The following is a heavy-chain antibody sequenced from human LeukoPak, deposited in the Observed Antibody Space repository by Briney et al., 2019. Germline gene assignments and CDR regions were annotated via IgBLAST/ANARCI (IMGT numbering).Heavy chain of an antibody. J-gene: IGHJ4*02. Sequence: HPGGSLRLSCAASGFTFNNYGMHWVRQAPGKGLEWVAVISYDGRNKHYPDSVKGRFTISRDISTDTLWLQMDSLRTEDTAVYYCARVGAAAGPYYFDYWGQGTLVTVSS. D-gene: IGHD6-13*01. CDR3: ARVGAAAGPYYFDY. CDR1: GFTFNNYG. CDR2: ISYDGRNK. V-gene: IGHV3-30*03.